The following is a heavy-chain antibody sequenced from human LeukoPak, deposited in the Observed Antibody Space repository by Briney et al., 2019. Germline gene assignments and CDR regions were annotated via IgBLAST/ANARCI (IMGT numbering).Heavy chain of an antibody. CDR3: AKDGAYSSSWFDY. V-gene: IGHV3-23*01. CDR1: GFTFSSYA. CDR2: ISGSGGST. Sequence: GGSLRLSCAASGFTFSSYAMSWVRQAPGKGPEWVSAISGSGGSTYYADSVKGRFTISRDNSKNTLYLQMNSLRAEDTAVYYCAKDGAYSSSWFDYWGQGTLVTVSS. J-gene: IGHJ4*02. D-gene: IGHD6-13*01.